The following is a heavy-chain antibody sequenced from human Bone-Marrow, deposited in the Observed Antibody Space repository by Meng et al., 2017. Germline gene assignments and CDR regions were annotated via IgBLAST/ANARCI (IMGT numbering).Heavy chain of an antibody. V-gene: IGHV3-48*03. J-gene: IGHJ4*02. D-gene: IGHD5-24*01. CDR3: ARDMRGVRWLEVDY. Sequence: GESLKISCAASGFTFSSYEMNWVRQAPGKGLEWVSYISSSGSTIYYADSVKGRFTISRDNAKNSLYLQMNSLRAEDTAVYYCARDMRGVRWLEVDYWGQGNLVNVAS. CDR1: GFTFSSYE. CDR2: ISSSGSTI.